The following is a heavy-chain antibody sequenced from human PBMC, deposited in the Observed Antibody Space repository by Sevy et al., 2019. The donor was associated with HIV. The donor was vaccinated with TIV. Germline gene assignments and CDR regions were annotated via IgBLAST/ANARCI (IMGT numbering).Heavy chain of an antibody. Sequence: GGSLRLSCAASGFTFSSYAMSWVRQAPGKGLEWVSAISGSGGSTYYADSVKGRFTITRDNSKDTLYLQMNSLRAEDTAVYYCAKSGTGKRVNWFDPWGQGTLVTVSS. CDR1: GFTFSSYA. D-gene: IGHD3-10*01. CDR2: ISGSGGST. CDR3: AKSGTGKRVNWFDP. V-gene: IGHV3-23*01. J-gene: IGHJ5*02.